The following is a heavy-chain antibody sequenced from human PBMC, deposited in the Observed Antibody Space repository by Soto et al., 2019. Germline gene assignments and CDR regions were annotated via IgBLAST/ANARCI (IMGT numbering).Heavy chain of an antibody. CDR3: TRDGDYYGSGTYGYFDF. Sequence: LRLSCTASGFTFGDYAMSWVRQAPGKGLEWVGFIRSKSYGGTTEYAASVKGRFTISRDDSKSIAYLQMNSLKTDDTAVYYCTRDGDYYGSGTYGYFDFWGQGTLVTVSS. J-gene: IGHJ4*02. CDR1: GFTFGDYA. CDR2: IRSKSYGGTT. V-gene: IGHV3-49*04. D-gene: IGHD3-10*01.